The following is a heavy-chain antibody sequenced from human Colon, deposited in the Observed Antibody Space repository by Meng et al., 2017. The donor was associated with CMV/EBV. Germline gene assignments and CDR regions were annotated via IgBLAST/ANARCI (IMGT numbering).Heavy chain of an antibody. CDR3: ARGSSWGRLDY. D-gene: IGHD7-27*01. CDR1: GFSFEDHA. V-gene: IGHV3-21*06. J-gene: IGHJ4*02. CDR2: IGSNSTYI. Sequence: GGLRLSCEASGFSFEDHAMHWVRQAPGKGLEWVSSIGSNSTYIQYAASVKGRFTIYRDNANDSLYLQMNSLRAEDTAVYYCARGSSWGRLDYWGQGTLVTVSS.